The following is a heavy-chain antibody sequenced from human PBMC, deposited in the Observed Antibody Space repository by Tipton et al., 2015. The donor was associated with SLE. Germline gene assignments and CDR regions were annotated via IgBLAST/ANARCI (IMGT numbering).Heavy chain of an antibody. J-gene: IGHJ4*02. V-gene: IGHV4-39*07. CDR3: ARGGRYSSSWTGFDY. CDR1: GGSISSSSYY. D-gene: IGHD6-13*01. Sequence: TLSLTCTVSGGSISSSSYYWGWIRQPPGKGLEWIGSIYYSGSTYYNPSLKSRVTISVDTSKNQFSLKLSSVTAADTAVYYCARGGRYSSSWTGFDYWGQGTLVTVSS. CDR2: IYYSGST.